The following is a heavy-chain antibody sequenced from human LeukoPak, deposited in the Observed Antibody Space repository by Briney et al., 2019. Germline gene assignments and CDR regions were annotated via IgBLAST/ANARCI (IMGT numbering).Heavy chain of an antibody. D-gene: IGHD3-22*01. Sequence: PSQTLSLTCTVSGGSISSGGYYWSWIRQHPGKGLEWIGYIYYSGSTYYNPSLKSRVTIPVDTSKNQFSLKLSSVTAADTAVYYCAREGEYYDSSGRHDAFDIWGQGTMVTVSS. J-gene: IGHJ3*02. CDR1: GGSISSGGYY. CDR3: AREGEYYDSSGRHDAFDI. V-gene: IGHV4-31*03. CDR2: IYYSGST.